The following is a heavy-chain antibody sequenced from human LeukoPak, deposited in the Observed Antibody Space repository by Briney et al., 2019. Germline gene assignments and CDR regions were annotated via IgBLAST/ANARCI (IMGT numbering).Heavy chain of an antibody. CDR1: GFTFNIYS. D-gene: IGHD3-22*01. V-gene: IGHV3-23*01. Sequence: LAGGSLRLSCVASGFTFNIYSMSWVRRAPGKGLEWVSSITSSGDATFYADSVKDHFTISRDNSRSTLYLQMSRLRVEDTAVYYCAKDRPNYHESNGHYYRLNGDSWGQGTLVTVSS. J-gene: IGHJ5*01. CDR2: ITSSGDAT. CDR3: AKDRPNYHESNGHYYRLNGDS.